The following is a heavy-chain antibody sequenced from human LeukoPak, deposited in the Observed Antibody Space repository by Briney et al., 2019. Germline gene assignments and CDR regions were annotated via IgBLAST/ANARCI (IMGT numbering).Heavy chain of an antibody. V-gene: IGHV3-9*01. CDR3: AKGGGRWLKFRSWFDP. CDR1: GFTFDDYA. CDR2: ITWNSDSV. Sequence: PGRSLRLSCAASGFTFDDYAMHWVRQVPGKGLERISGITWNSDSVDYADSVKGRFTISRDNAKNLLYLQMNSLRVEDTALYYCAKGGGRWLKFRSWFDPWGQGTLVTVPS. D-gene: IGHD5-24*01. J-gene: IGHJ5*02.